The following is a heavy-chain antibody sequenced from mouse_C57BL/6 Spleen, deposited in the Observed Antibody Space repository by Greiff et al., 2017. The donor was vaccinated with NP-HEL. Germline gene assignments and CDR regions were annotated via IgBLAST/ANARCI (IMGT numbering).Heavy chain of an antibody. V-gene: IGHV1-72*01. CDR2: IDPNSGGT. D-gene: IGHD1-1*01. CDR1: GYTFTSYW. CDR3: ARGTGTVVATSDY. Sequence: QVHVKQPGAELVKPGASVKLSCKASGYTFTSYWMHWVKQRPGRGLEWIGRIDPNSGGTKYNEKFKSKATLTVDKPSSTAYMQLSSLTSEDSAVYYCARGTGTVVATSDYWGQGTTLTVSS. J-gene: IGHJ2*01.